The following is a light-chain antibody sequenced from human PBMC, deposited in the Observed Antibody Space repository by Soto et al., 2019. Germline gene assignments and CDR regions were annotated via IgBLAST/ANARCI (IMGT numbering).Light chain of an antibody. CDR1: QSVRSN. Sequence: EKVMTQSPATLSVSPGERATLSCRASQSVRSNLACYQQKPGQPPRLLIYDASTMATRIPSRFSGSGSGTEFTLTISSLQSEDFAVYYCQQYDNWPRTFGQGTKV. J-gene: IGKJ1*01. V-gene: IGKV3-15*01. CDR2: DAS. CDR3: QQYDNWPRT.